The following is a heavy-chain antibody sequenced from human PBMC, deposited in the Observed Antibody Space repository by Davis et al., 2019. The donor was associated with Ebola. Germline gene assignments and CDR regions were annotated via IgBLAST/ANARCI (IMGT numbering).Heavy chain of an antibody. D-gene: IGHD4-11*01. J-gene: IGHJ6*02. CDR1: GFTFTGSA. V-gene: IGHV3-73*01. Sequence: GGPLRPSCAAPGFTFTGSAMHWVRQASGKGLEWVGRIRSKANSYATAYAASVKGRFTISRDDSKNTAYLQMNSLKTEDTAVYYCTTELTVTTIWGQETTVTVSS. CDR3: TTELTVTTI. CDR2: IRSKANSYAT.